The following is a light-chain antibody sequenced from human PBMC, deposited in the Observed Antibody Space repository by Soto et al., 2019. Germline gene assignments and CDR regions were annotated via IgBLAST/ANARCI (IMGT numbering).Light chain of an antibody. Sequence: EIVLTQSPGTLSLSPGERATLSCRASQSVSSSYLAWYQQKPGQAPRLLIYGASSRAAGIPDRFSGSGSGTDFTLTISRLEREDFAVYYCQQYGSSPPEYTFGQGTKLEIK. J-gene: IGKJ2*01. CDR3: QQYGSSPPEYT. CDR2: GAS. CDR1: QSVSSSY. V-gene: IGKV3-20*01.